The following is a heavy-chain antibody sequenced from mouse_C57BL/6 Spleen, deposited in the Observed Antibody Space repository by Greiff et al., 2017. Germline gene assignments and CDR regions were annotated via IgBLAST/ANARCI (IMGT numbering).Heavy chain of an antibody. CDR3: TRTGRWDYFDY. V-gene: IGHV1-15*01. CDR2: IDPETGGT. CDR1: GYTFTDYE. Sequence: VQLQQSGAELVRPGASVTLSCKASGYTFTDYEMHWVKQTPVHGLEWIGAIDPETGGTAYNQTFKGKAILTADKSSSTAYLELRSLTSEDSAVYYCTRTGRWDYFDYWGQGTTLTVSS. D-gene: IGHD2-3*01. J-gene: IGHJ2*01.